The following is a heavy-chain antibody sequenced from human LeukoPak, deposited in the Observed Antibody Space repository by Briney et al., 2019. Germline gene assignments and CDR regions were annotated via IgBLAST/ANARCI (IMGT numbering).Heavy chain of an antibody. CDR1: GGSISRYY. CDR3: ARAIGIAEAGTGVWFDP. V-gene: IGHV4-59*01. Sequence: SETLSLTCTVSGGSISRYYLSWIRQPPGKGREWIGYIYYSGSTNHHPYLKSRLTISVDTSKHQLPLKLSSVTAADTAVYYCARAIGIAEAGTGVWFDPWGQGTLVTVSS. D-gene: IGHD6-13*01. J-gene: IGHJ5*02. CDR2: IYYSGST.